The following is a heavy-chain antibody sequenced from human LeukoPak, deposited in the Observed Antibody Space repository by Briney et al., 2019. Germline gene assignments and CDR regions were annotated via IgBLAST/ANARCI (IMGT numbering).Heavy chain of an antibody. J-gene: IGHJ4*02. CDR3: ARGGYCSSTSCYYPYYFDY. Sequence: TGGPLRLPCAASGFTFSRYSMNWVRHAPGKGLEWVSYISSSSSNIYYAGSVKGRFTISRDNAKNSLYLQMNSLRAEDTAVYYCARGGYCSSTSCYYPYYFDYWGQGTLVTVSS. CDR1: GFTFSRYS. V-gene: IGHV3-48*04. CDR2: ISSSSSNI. D-gene: IGHD2-2*01.